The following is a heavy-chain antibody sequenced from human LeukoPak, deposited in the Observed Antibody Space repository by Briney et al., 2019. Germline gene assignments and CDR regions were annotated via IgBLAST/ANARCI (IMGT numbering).Heavy chain of an antibody. Sequence: PSETLSLTCTVSGGSISSYYWSWIRQPPGKGLEWIGYIYYSGSTNYNPSLKSRVTISVDTSKNQFSLKLSSVTAADTAVYYCARSGSADYGSGSHHPFDYWGQGTLVTVSS. V-gene: IGHV4-59*01. J-gene: IGHJ4*02. D-gene: IGHD3-10*01. CDR3: ARSGSADYGSGSHHPFDY. CDR1: GGSISSYY. CDR2: IYYSGST.